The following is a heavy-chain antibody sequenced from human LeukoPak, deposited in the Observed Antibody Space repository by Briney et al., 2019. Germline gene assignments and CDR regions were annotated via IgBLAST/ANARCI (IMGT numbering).Heavy chain of an antibody. CDR1: GGTFSSYA. D-gene: IGHD6-13*01. Sequence: ASVRVSCKASGGTFSSYAISWVRQAPGKGLEWMGGIIPIFGTANYAQKFQGRVTITADESTSTAYMELSSLRSEDTAVYYCARGSSRGYAFDIWGQGTMVTVSS. CDR2: IIPIFGTA. V-gene: IGHV1-69*13. CDR3: ARGSSRGYAFDI. J-gene: IGHJ3*02.